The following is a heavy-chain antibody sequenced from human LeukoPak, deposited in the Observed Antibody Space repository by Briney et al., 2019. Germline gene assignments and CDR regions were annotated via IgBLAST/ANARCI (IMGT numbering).Heavy chain of an antibody. J-gene: IGHJ4*02. Sequence: GGSLRLSCVASGFTFSDYYMSWIRQSPGKGLEWVSYISSSGYTTYYADSVKGRFTISRDNSKNTLYLQMNSLTAEDTAVYYCAKIQAVGDFDYWGQGTLVTVSS. CDR1: GFTFSDYY. CDR2: ISSSGYTT. CDR3: AKIQAVGDFDY. V-gene: IGHV3-11*04. D-gene: IGHD2-21*01.